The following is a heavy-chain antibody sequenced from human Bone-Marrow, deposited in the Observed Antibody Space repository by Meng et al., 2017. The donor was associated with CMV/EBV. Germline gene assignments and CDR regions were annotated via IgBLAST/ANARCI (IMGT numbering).Heavy chain of an antibody. CDR3: ARHRYSNYEGGYGMDV. CDR2: ISSSSSNI. J-gene: IGHJ6*02. Sequence: GESLKISCAASGFTFSSYSMNWVRQAPGKGVEWVSSISSSSSNIYYADSVKGRFTISRDNANNSLLLQMNSLRAEDTAVYYCARHRYSNYEGGYGMDVWGQGTTVTVSS. CDR1: GFTFSSYS. V-gene: IGHV3-21*01. D-gene: IGHD4-11*01.